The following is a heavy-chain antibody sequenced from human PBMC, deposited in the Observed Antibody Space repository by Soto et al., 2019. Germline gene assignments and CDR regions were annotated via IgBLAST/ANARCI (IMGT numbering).Heavy chain of an antibody. V-gene: IGHV3-23*01. CDR2: ISGSGGST. Sequence: GSLRLSCAASGFTFSSYAMSWVRQAPGKGLEWVSAISGSGGSTYYADSVKGRFTISRDNSKNTLYLQMNSLRAEDTAVYYCASRIVGAVSGRFDPWGQGTLVTVSS. D-gene: IGHD1-26*01. CDR3: ASRIVGAVSGRFDP. CDR1: GFTFSSYA. J-gene: IGHJ5*02.